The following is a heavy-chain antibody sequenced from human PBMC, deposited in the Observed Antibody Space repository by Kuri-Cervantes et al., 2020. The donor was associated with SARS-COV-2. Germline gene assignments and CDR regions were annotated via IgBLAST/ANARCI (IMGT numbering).Heavy chain of an antibody. CDR2: ISSNGGST. CDR3: ARGLWNGLHEN. CDR1: GFTFSSYA. Sequence: ETLSLTCAASGFTFSSYAMHWVRQAPGKGLEYVSAISSNGGSTYYADSVKGRFTISRDNSKNTLYLQMGSLRAEDMAVYYCARGLWNGLHENWGQGTLVTVSS. J-gene: IGHJ4*02. V-gene: IGHV3-64*02. D-gene: IGHD3-3*01.